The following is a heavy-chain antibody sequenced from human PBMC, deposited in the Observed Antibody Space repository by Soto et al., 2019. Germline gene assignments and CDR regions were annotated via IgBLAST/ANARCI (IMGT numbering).Heavy chain of an antibody. J-gene: IGHJ4*02. CDR1: GFSLSTSGVG. D-gene: IGHD6-19*01. V-gene: IGHV2-5*02. CDR3: AHPAGRGYYFDY. Sequence: QITLKESGPTLVKPTQTLTLTCTFSGFSLSTSGVGVGWIRQPPGKALEWLALIYWDDDKRYSASLKSRLTFTKDTSNNQVVLTMPNMDPVDTATYYCAHPAGRGYYFDYWGQGTLVTVSS. CDR2: IYWDDDK.